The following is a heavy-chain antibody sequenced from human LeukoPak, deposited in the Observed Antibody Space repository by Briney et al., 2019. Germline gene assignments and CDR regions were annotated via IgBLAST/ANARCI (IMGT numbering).Heavy chain of an antibody. Sequence: ASVKVSCKASGYTFSNYDMNWVRQAPGQGLEWMGMITPSGGISYAQKFQGRVTMTRDMSTNTVYMELSSLRSEDTAVYYCARVDSTSPHELDYWGQGTLVTVSS. J-gene: IGHJ4*02. CDR2: ITPSGGI. CDR3: ARVDSTSPHELDY. D-gene: IGHD6-6*01. CDR1: GYTFSNYD. V-gene: IGHV1-46*01.